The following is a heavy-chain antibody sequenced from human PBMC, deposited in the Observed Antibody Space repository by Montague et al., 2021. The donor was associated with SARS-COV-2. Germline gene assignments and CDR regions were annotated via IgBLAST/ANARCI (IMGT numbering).Heavy chain of an antibody. CDR1: YESFSGYY. J-gene: IGHJ5*01. Sequence: SETLSLICTVSYESFSGYYWSWIRQAPGKGLEWIGEINHSGTTNYNPSLKSRVTMSVDASKNQFSLNLTSVSAADTAVYYCARGGRFCCGDVCYLARSGFDSWGQGTLVTVSS. CDR2: INHSGTT. CDR3: ARGGRFCCGDVCYLARSGFDS. D-gene: IGHD2-8*02. V-gene: IGHV4-34*01.